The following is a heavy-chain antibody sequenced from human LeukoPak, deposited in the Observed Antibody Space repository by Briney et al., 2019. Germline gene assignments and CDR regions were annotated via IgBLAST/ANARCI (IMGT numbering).Heavy chain of an antibody. CDR2: VTGRGGST. V-gene: IGHV3-23*01. Sequence: RESLKLSCFASGFTFSNYAMSWVGHAPGKRLEWASTVTGRGGSTYYADSVKGRFTISRDNSMNTLFLQMNSLRAEDTAIYYCAKWGDFDILTAYYVSDFWGQGTLVTVSS. CDR1: GFTFSNYA. J-gene: IGHJ4*02. D-gene: IGHD3-9*01. CDR3: AKWGDFDILTAYYVSDF.